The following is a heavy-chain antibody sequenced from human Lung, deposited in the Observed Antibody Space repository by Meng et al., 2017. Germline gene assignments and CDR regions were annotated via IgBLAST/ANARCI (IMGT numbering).Heavy chain of an antibody. D-gene: IGHD6-25*01. J-gene: IGHJ4*02. CDR1: GYNFPDYY. CDR3: AREADISAAGKLFGDY. V-gene: IGHV1-2*06. Sequence: ASVKVSCKPSGYNFPDYYIHWVRRAPGQGLQWMGRINPKSGETHYAQKFQARVTMTGDTSISTAYMELSGLRSDDTAMYYCAREADISAAGKLFGDYWGQGTLVTVSS. CDR2: INPKSGET.